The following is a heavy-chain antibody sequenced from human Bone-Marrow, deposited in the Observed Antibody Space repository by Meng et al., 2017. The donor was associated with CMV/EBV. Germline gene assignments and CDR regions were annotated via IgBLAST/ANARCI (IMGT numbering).Heavy chain of an antibody. Sequence: GGSLRLSCAASGFTFSSYSMNWVRQAPGKGLEWVSRINGDGTSTSYADSVKGRFTISRDNAKNTLYLQMNSLRAEDTAVYYCARGVAAGRDYWGQGMLVTVSS. V-gene: IGHV3-74*01. CDR3: ARGVAAGRDY. CDR1: GFTFSSYS. D-gene: IGHD6-13*01. J-gene: IGHJ4*02. CDR2: INGDGTST.